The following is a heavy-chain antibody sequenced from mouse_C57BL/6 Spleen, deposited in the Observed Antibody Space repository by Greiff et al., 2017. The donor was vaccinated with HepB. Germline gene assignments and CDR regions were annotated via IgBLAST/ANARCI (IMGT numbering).Heavy chain of an antibody. D-gene: IGHD2-2*01. CDR3: ARSGYDGYSFDY. CDR2: IWSDGST. Sequence: VKLVESGPGLVAPSQSLSITCTVSGFSLTSYGVHWVRQPPGKGQEWLVLIWSDGSTSYTSALKSRLSISKDNSKSQVFLKMNSLHTDDTAIYYCARSGYDGYSFDYWGQGTTLTVSS. V-gene: IGHV2-6*03. CDR1: GFSLTSYG. J-gene: IGHJ2*01.